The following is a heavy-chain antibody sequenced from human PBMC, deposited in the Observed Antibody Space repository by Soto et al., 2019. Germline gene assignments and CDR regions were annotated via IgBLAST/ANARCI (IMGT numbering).Heavy chain of an antibody. D-gene: IGHD3-10*01. CDR1: GFTFSSYG. CDR3: ARGGGLLWFGETNNWFDP. J-gene: IGHJ5*02. CDR2: IWYDGSNK. V-gene: IGHV3-33*01. Sequence: GGSLRLSCAASGFTFSSYGMHWVRQAPGKGLEWVAVIWYDGSNKYYADSVKGRFTISRDNSKNTLYLQMNSLRAEDTAVYYCARGGGLLWFGETNNWFDPWGQGTLVTVSS.